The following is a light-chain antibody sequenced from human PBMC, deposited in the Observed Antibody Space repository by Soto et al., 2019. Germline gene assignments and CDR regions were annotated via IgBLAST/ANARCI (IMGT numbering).Light chain of an antibody. CDR1: QSVGSN. Sequence: EIVMTQSPGTLSVSPGERATLSCRASQSVGSNVAWYQHKPGQAPRLLIYAASTRATGLPARFIGSGPGTEVTLTISSLQSEDFAVYYCQQYNNWPPLTFGGGTKVEIK. CDR2: AAS. CDR3: QQYNNWPPLT. J-gene: IGKJ4*01. V-gene: IGKV3-15*01.